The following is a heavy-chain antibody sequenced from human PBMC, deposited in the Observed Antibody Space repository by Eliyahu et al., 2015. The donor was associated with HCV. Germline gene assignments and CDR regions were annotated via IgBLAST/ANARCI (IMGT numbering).Heavy chain of an antibody. J-gene: IGHJ4*02. CDR1: GXSXSTXXMS. CDR2: IDWDDDK. Sequence: QVTLRESGPALVKPTQTLTLTCTFSGXSXSTXXMSVSWIRQPPGXALEWLARIDWDDDKFYSTSLKTRLTISKDTSRNQVVLTMTNMDPVDTATYFCARRIGVGGYRYGGFDYWGQGTLVTVSS. CDR3: ARRIGVGGYRYGGFDY. V-gene: IGHV2-70*17. D-gene: IGHD5-18*01.